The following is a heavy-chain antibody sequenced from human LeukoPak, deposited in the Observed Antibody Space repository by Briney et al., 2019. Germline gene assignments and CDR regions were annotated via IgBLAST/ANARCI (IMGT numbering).Heavy chain of an antibody. CDR3: VRGYQLLPDDFDI. CDR1: GGSISTYS. V-gene: IGHV4-59*01. J-gene: IGHJ3*02. CDR2: ISYSGST. Sequence: SETLSLTCTVSGGSISTYSWIYIRQPQGKGQEWIGNISYSGSTKYNPSLKSRVTISLDTSKNQFYLKLSSVTAADTAVYYCVRGYQLLPDDFDIWGQGTMVTVSS. D-gene: IGHD2-2*01.